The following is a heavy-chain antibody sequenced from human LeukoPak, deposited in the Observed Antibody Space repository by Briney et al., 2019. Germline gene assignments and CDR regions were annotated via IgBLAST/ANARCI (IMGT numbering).Heavy chain of an antibody. D-gene: IGHD3-16*01. V-gene: IGHV4-31*03. CDR3: ARATMITFGGVTMRPFDY. J-gene: IGHJ4*02. Sequence: SETLSLTCTDSGGSISSGGYYWSWIRQHPGKGLEWTGYIYYSGSTYYNPSLKSRVTISVDTSKNQFSLKLSSVTAADTAVYYCARATMITFGGVTMRPFDYWGQGTLVTASS. CDR2: IYYSGST. CDR1: GGSISSGGYY.